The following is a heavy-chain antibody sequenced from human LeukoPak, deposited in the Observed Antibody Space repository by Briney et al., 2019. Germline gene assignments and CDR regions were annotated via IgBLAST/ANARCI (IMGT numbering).Heavy chain of an antibody. D-gene: IGHD6-13*01. V-gene: IGHV4-59*01. J-gene: IGHJ3*02. CDR2: IYYSGST. CDR3: ARDQFRYSSSWYFGAFDI. Sequence: SETLSLTCTVSGGSISSYYWSWIRQPPGKGLVWIGYIYYSGSTNYNPSLKSRVTISVDTSKNQFSLKLSSVTAADTAVYYCARDQFRYSSSWYFGAFDIWGQGTMVTVSS. CDR1: GGSISSYY.